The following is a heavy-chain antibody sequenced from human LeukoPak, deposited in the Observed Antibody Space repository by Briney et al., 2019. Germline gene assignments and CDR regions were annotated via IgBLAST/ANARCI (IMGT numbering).Heavy chain of an antibody. D-gene: IGHD1-26*01. J-gene: IGHJ4*02. Sequence: GGSLRLSCEASGFTVSSTHMVWVRQAPGKGLEWVAVISYDGSNKYYADSVKGRFTISRDNSKNTLYLQMNSLRAEDTAVYYCARDGRGVPNYFDFWGQGTLVTVSS. CDR3: ARDGRGVPNYFDF. V-gene: IGHV3-30-3*01. CDR2: ISYDGSNK. CDR1: GFTVSSTH.